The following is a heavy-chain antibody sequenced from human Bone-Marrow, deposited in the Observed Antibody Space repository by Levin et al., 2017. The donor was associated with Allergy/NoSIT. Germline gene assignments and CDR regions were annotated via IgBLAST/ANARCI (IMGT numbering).Heavy chain of an antibody. D-gene: IGHD3-3*01. Sequence: TSQTLSLTCAVSGFPIHSGYFWGWIRQPPGKGLDWIGSVYHSGNTYHSPSFKSRVTFSIDASKNHFSLTLSSVTAADTAIYYCVKGSHFGSADYYEYFDYWGQGALVTVSS. CDR2: VYHSGNT. V-gene: IGHV4-38-2*01. CDR3: VKGSHFGSADYYEYFDY. J-gene: IGHJ4*02. CDR1: GFPIHSGYF.